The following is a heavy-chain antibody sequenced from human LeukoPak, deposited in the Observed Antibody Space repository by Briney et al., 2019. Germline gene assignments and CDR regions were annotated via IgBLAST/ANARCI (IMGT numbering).Heavy chain of an antibody. CDR1: GFTFKSYA. J-gene: IGHJ6*02. V-gene: IGHV3-23*01. Sequence: GGSLRLSCAASGFTFKSYAMIWVRQARGKGLESVSSISTAGDRTYYTDSVEGRFAISRDNSKNTLYLQLNSLRAEETAVYYCAKILERELQYYYYGMDVWGHGTTVTVSS. D-gene: IGHD5-24*01. CDR2: ISTAGDRT. CDR3: AKILERELQYYYYGMDV.